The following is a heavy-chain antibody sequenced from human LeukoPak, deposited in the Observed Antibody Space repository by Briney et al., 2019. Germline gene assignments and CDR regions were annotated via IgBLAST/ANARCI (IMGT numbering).Heavy chain of an antibody. J-gene: IGHJ4*02. CDR1: GFTFGDYA. CDR3: AKEGKTRNWNYYQAKAVY. D-gene: IGHD1-7*01. CDR2: ISGSGGTT. V-gene: IGHV3-23*01. Sequence: GGSLRLSCTASGFTFGDYAMTWVRQAPGKGLEWVSAISGSGGTTYYADSVKGRFTISRDNSKNTLYLQMSSLRAEDTAVYYCAKEGKTRNWNYYQAKAVYWGQGTLVTVSS.